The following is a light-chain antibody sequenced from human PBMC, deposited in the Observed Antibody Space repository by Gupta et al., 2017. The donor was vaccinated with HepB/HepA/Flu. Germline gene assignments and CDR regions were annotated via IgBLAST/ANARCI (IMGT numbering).Light chain of an antibody. Sequence: QSVLTQPPSASGTPGQRVPISCSGSSSNIGTNTVNWYQQLPGTAPKVLIYSNNQRPSGVPDRFSGSKSGTSASLAISGLQSEDEADYYCAAWDDSLNGWVFGGGTKVTVL. V-gene: IGLV1-44*01. CDR2: SNN. J-gene: IGLJ3*02. CDR1: SSNIGTNT. CDR3: AAWDDSLNGWV.